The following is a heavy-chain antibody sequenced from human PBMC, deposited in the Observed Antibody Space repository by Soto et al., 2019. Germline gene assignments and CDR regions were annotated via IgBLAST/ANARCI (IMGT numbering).Heavy chain of an antibody. CDR2: IGDSGGAM. J-gene: IGHJ4*02. D-gene: IGHD3-10*01. CDR3: AREGASGSHLLGGIDY. Sequence: QVLLEESGGGLVKPGGSLRLSCAASGFTFGDYYMIWIRQAPGKGLDGVAYIGDSGGAMYYEDSVKGRFTISRDNAKNSLYLEMNSLRVEDTAVYYCAREGASGSHLLGGIDYWGQGILVTVSS. V-gene: IGHV3-11*01. CDR1: GFTFGDYY.